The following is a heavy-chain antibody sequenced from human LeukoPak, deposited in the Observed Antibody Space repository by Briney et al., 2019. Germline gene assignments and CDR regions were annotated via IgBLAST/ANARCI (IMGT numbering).Heavy chain of an antibody. V-gene: IGHV4-39*01. J-gene: IGHJ3*02. CDR3: ARHRRHYDILTGYYAGHFDI. D-gene: IGHD3-9*01. CDR1: GGSISSTTYY. Sequence: SETLSLTCSVSGGSISSTTYYCGWIRQPPGKGLEWIGSMSFIGSTYYNPPLKSRVTISVHMSMNHFSLKLSSVTAADTAVYYCARHRRHYDILTGYYAGHFDIWGQGTMVTVSS. CDR2: MSFIGST.